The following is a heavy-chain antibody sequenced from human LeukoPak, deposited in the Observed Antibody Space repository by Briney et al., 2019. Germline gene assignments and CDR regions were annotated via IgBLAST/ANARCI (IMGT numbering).Heavy chain of an antibody. J-gene: IGHJ4*02. CDR2: ISSSGSTI. Sequence: GGSLRLSCAASGFTFTSHSMNWVRQAPGKGLEWVSYISSSGSTIYYADSVKGRFTISRDNAKSSLYLQMNSLRAEDTAVYYCARDYYGDYFSDYWGQGTLVTVSS. CDR3: ARDYYGDYFSDY. V-gene: IGHV3-48*01. CDR1: GFTFTSHS. D-gene: IGHD4-17*01.